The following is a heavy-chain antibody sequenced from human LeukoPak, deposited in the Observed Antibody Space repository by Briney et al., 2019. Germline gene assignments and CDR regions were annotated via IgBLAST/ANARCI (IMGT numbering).Heavy chain of an antibody. D-gene: IGHD3-22*01. CDR2: IRYDGGNK. V-gene: IGHV3-30*02. CDR3: AKNDPPMIVVVITPGYDAFDI. CDR1: GFTFSSYG. Sequence: PAGGSLSLSCAASGFTFSSYGMHWVRQAPGKGLEWVAFIRYDGGNKYYADSVKGRFTISRDNSKNTLYLQMNSLRAEDTAVYYCAKNDPPMIVVVITPGYDAFDIWGQGTMVTVSS. J-gene: IGHJ3*02.